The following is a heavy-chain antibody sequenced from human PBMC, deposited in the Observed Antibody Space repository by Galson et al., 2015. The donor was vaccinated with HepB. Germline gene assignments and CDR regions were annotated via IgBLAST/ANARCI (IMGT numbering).Heavy chain of an antibody. D-gene: IGHD2-15*01. CDR1: GFTFSSYG. J-gene: IGHJ6*02. Sequence: SLRLSCAASGFTFSSYGMHWVRQAPGKGLEWVSGISWNSGSIGYADSVKGRFTISRDNAKNSLYLQMNSLRAEDTALYYCANGGRAATDGGFGMDVWGQGTTVTVSS. CDR3: ANGGRAATDGGFGMDV. V-gene: IGHV3-9*01. CDR2: ISWNSGSI.